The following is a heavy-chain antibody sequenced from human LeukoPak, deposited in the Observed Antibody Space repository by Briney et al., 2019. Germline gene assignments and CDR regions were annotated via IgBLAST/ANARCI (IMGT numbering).Heavy chain of an antibody. J-gene: IGHJ3*02. CDR1: GFTFTSYA. V-gene: IGHV3-23*01. D-gene: IGHD6-19*01. CDR3: AKVRDSRDWYKDAFDI. Sequence: QAGGSLRLSCAASGFTFTSYAMSWVRQAPGKGQEWVSAITGTGGSTYYSASVKSRFTISRDNSKNTLYLQMSSLRAEDTAMYYCAKVRDSRDWYKDAFDIWGQGTMVTVSS. CDR2: ITGTGGST.